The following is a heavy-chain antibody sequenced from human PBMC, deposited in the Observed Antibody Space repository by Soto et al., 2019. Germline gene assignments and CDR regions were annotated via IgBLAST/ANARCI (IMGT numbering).Heavy chain of an antibody. V-gene: IGHV4-39*01. J-gene: IGHJ5*02. Sequence: SEILSLTCTVSGGSISSGSYYWGWIRQPPGKALEWIGSIYYSGSTYYNPSLKSRVTISVDTSKNQFSLKLSSVTAADTAVYYCATTQFYYGSGSYYNFRFDPWGQGTLVTVSS. D-gene: IGHD3-10*01. CDR3: ATTQFYYGSGSYYNFRFDP. CDR2: IYYSGST. CDR1: GGSISSGSYY.